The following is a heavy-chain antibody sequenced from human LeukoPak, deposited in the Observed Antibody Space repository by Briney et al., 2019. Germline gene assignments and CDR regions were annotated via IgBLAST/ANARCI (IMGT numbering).Heavy chain of an antibody. D-gene: IGHD6-19*01. J-gene: IGHJ4*02. CDR2: NTRRGDRT. CDR1: GFTFRNFA. V-gene: IGHV3-23*01. CDR3: AKDALTDIPVTGPEDN. Sequence: PGGSLRLSCTLSGFTFRNFAMRWVRQAPGEGLEWVSDNTRRGDRTVYADSVRGLFTISRDNSKNTLYLQMNSLRAEDTAIYYCAKDALTDIPVTGPEDNWGEGTLVTVSS.